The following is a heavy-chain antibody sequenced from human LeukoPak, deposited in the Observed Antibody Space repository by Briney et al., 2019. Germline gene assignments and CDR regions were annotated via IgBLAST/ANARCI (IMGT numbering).Heavy chain of an antibody. D-gene: IGHD1-1*01. V-gene: IGHV5-51*01. CDR3: ARRTGTHGGYYYYMDV. CDR2: IYPGDSDT. CDR1: GYSFTSYW. J-gene: IGHJ6*03. Sequence: GESLKISCKGSGYSFTSYWIGWVRQMPGKGLEWMGIIYPGDSDTRYSPSFQGQVTISADKSISTAYLQWSSLKASDTAMYYCARRTGTHGGYYYYMDVWGKGTTVTVSS.